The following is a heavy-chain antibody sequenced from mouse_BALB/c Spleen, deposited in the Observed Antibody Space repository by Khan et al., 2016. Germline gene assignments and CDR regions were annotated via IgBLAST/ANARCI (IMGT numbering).Heavy chain of an antibody. D-gene: IGHD1-1*01. J-gene: IGHJ3*01. CDR2: INSDGSAI. V-gene: IGHV11-2*02. CDR3: ARDYYGSSFFDY. CDR1: GCTFSGFW. Sequence: EVQLLETGGGLVQPGGSRGLSCEGSGCTFSGFWMSWVRQTPGKTLEWIGDINSDGSAINYAPSIKDRFTIFRDNDKSTLYLQMSNVRSEDTATYYCARDYYGSSFFDYWGQGTLVTVSA.